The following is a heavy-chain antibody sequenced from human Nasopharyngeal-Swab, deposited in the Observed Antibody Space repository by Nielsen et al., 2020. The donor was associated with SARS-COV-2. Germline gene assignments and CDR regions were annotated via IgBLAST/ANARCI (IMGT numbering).Heavy chain of an antibody. J-gene: IGHJ6*02. Sequence: VRQMPGKGLEWMGTIYPADSDTRYSLSFQGQVTISVDKSISTAYLQWSSLKASDTATYYCARHDRGWFGTGGDVWGQGTTVTVSS. V-gene: IGHV5-51*01. CDR2: IYPADSDT. CDR3: ARHDRGWFGTGGDV. D-gene: IGHD3-10*01.